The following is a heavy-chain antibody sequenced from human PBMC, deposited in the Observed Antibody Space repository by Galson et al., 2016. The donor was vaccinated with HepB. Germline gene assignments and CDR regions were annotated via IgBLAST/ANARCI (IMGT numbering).Heavy chain of an antibody. Sequence: CAISGDSVSSYSASWSWIRQSPSRGLEWLGRTYCRSKCFNDYAVSVKSRITINPDTSKNQFSLQLNSLTPEDTAIYYCARDQGYYDLGFDYWGQGTLVTVSS. V-gene: IGHV6-1*01. CDR3: ARDQGYYDLGFDY. D-gene: IGHD3-22*01. CDR2: TYCRSKCFN. CDR1: GDSVSSYSAS. J-gene: IGHJ4*02.